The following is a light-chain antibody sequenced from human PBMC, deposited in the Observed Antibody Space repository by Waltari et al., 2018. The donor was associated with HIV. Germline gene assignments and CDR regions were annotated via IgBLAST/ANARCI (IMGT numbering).Light chain of an antibody. CDR3: QQSYNAPYT. CDR1: QDISTD. V-gene: IGKV1-39*01. CDR2: GAS. J-gene: IGKJ2*01. Sequence: DIRMAQSPSSLSASVGDRILISCRARQDISTDLNWYQKRPGKAPKLLIYGASHLQGCVPPRFSGSGSGTAFTLAINGLQFEDFATYFCQQSYNAPYTFGQGT.